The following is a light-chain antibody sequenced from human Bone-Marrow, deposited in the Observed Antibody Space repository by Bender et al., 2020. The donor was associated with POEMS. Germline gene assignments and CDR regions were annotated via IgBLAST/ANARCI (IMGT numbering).Light chain of an antibody. V-gene: IGLV2-23*02. Sequence: QSALTQPASVSGSPGQSITISCTGTNSDVGRYNLVSWYQQHPGKAPKVMICDVTNRPSGVPDRFSGSKSGNTASLTISGLQAEDEADYYCCSYGGSYTWVFGGGTKVTVL. CDR3: CSYGGSYTWV. CDR1: NSDVGRYNL. CDR2: DVT. J-gene: IGLJ3*02.